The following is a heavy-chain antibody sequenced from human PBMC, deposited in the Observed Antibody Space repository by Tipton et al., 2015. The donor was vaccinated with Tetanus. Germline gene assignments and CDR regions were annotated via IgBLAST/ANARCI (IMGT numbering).Heavy chain of an antibody. CDR1: GGSIRSEDYS. CDR3: VRAKLRRGFSGYLYYDL. CDR2: TSSSGRT. J-gene: IGHJ2*01. Sequence: TLSLTCTVSGGSIRSEDYSWNWIRQPPGKGLEWLAYTSSSGRTNSNYPLKSRITISQDKSKNQFSLKLTSVTAADTAVYYCVRAKLRRGFSGYLYYDLWGRGTLVTVSS. V-gene: IGHV4-61*08. D-gene: IGHD5-12*01.